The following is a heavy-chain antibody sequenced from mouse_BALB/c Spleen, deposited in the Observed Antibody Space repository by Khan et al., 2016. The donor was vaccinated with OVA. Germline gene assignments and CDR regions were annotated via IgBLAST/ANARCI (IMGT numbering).Heavy chain of an antibody. V-gene: IGHV3-2*02. D-gene: IGHD2-14*01. CDR2: ISYSGST. CDR3: ARSGYEAWFAY. J-gene: IGHJ3*01. CDR1: GYSITSDYA. Sequence: EVQLQESGPGLVKPSQSLSLTCTVTGYSITSDYAWNWIRQFPRNKLEWMGYISYSGSTSYNPSLKSRISITRDTSKNQFFLLLNSVTTEDTATYFCARSGYEAWFAYWGQGTLVTVSA.